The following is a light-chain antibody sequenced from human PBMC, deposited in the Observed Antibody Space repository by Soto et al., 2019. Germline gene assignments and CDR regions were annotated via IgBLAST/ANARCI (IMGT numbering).Light chain of an antibody. CDR2: ENN. CDR1: SSNIGNNY. Sequence: QSVLTQPPSVSAAPGQKGTISCSGSSSNIGNNYVSWYQQLPGTAPKLLIYENNKRPSGIPDRFSGSKSGTSATLGITGLQTGDEADYYCGTWDSSLSGVFGGGTKLTVL. J-gene: IGLJ2*01. CDR3: GTWDSSLSGV. V-gene: IGLV1-51*02.